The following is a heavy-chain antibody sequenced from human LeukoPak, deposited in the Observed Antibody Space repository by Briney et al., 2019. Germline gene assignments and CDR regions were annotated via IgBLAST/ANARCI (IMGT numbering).Heavy chain of an antibody. CDR3: ARLGGSSWYFDY. Sequence: ASVTVSCTASRYTFTSYAMHWVRQAPGQRLEWMGWINAGNGNTKYSQKFQGRVTITRDTSASTAYMELSSLRSEDTAVYYCARLGGSSWYFDYWGQGTLVTVSS. CDR1: RYTFTSYA. J-gene: IGHJ4*02. V-gene: IGHV1-3*01. CDR2: INAGNGNT. D-gene: IGHD6-13*01.